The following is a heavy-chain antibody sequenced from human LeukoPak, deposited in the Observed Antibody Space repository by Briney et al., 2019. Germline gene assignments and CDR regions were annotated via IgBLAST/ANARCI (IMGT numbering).Heavy chain of an antibody. CDR2: ISASGSTI. CDR1: GFTFTHYA. Sequence: PGGSLRLSCIASGFTFTHYAMTWVRQAPGKGLEWVSDISASGSTIHYADSVKGRFTVSRDNSKNTVFLEMISLRVEDTALYHCAKGHGDWGGNYLDHWGQGAQVTASS. D-gene: IGHD4-17*01. J-gene: IGHJ4*02. CDR3: AKGHGDWGGNYLDH. V-gene: IGHV3-23*01.